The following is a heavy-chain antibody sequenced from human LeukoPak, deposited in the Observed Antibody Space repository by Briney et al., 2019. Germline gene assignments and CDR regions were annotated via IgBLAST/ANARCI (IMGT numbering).Heavy chain of an antibody. V-gene: IGHV1-46*01. CDR3: AREVAYCGGDARRRCHFDY. J-gene: IGHJ4*02. Sequence: ASVKVSCKASGYTFTSYYMHWVRQAPGQGLEWMGIINPSGGSTSYAQKFQGRVTMTRDTSTSTVYMELSSLRSEDTAVCYCAREVAYCGGDARRRCHFDYWGQGTLVTVSS. CDR2: INPSGGST. D-gene: IGHD2-21*02. CDR1: GYTFTSYY.